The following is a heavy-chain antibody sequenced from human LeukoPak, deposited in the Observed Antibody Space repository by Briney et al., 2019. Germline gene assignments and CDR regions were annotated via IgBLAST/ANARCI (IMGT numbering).Heavy chain of an antibody. J-gene: IGHJ4*02. CDR3: AREEAAAGPDVKTK. CDR1: GGSISSGGYY. D-gene: IGHD6-13*01. CDR2: IYHSGST. V-gene: IGHV4-30-2*01. Sequence: PSETLSLTCTVSGGSISSGGYYWSWIRQPPGKGLEWIGYIYHSGSTYYNPSLKSRVTISVDRSKNQFSLKLSSVTAADTAVYYCAREEAAAGPDVKTKWGQGTLVTVSS.